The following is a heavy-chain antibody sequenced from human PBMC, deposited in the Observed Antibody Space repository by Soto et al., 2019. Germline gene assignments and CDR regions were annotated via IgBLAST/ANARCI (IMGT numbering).Heavy chain of an antibody. D-gene: IGHD3-3*01. Sequence: QMQLVQSGAEVKKPGSSVKVSCKASGGTLSSFINYPINWVRQAPGQGIEWMGGIVPNVGTVNYAQKFQGRVTITADKSTGTAYMEVSSLRSEDTALYYCARRDTSGFLRYFDNWGQGTLVTVSS. CDR3: ARRDTSGFLRYFDN. CDR2: IVPNVGTV. CDR1: GGTLSSFINYP. V-gene: IGHV1-69*06. J-gene: IGHJ4*02.